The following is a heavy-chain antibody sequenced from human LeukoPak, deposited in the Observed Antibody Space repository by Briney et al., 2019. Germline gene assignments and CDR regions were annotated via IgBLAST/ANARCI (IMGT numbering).Heavy chain of an antibody. V-gene: IGHV3-53*01. D-gene: IGHD2-2*02. CDR2: IYSGGST. CDR1: GFTVRSNY. J-gene: IGHJ4*02. CDR3: AKGDIVVVPAAIPFDY. Sequence: GGSLRLSCAASGFTVRSNYMSWVRQAPGKGLEWVSVIYSGGSTYYADSVKGRFTISRDNSKNTLYLQMNSLRAEDTAVYYCAKGDIVVVPAAIPFDYWGQGTLVTVSS.